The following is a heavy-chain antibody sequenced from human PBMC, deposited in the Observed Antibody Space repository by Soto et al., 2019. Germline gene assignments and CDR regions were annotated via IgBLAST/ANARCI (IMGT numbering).Heavy chain of an antibody. CDR3: ARRSSGWDDY. D-gene: IGHD6-19*01. Sequence: EVQLLESGGGLVQPGGSLRLSCAASGFTFSSYAMNWVRQAPGKGLEWVSVISGSGGSTYYADSVKGRFAISRDNSKNPLDLQMNSLRAEATALYYCARRSSGWDDYWGQGTVVTVSS. CDR2: ISGSGGST. V-gene: IGHV3-23*01. J-gene: IGHJ4*02. CDR1: GFTFSSYA.